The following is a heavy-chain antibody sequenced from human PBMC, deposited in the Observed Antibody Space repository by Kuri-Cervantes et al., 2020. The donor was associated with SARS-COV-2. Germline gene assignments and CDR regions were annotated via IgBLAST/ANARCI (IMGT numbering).Heavy chain of an antibody. Sequence: DSVKVSCKASGYTFTSYGISWVRQAPGQGLEWMGWISAYNGNTNYAQKLQGRVTMTTDTSTSTAYMELRSLRSDDTAVYYCARDSIPTLGYCSSTSCYVPYNWFDPWGQGTLVTVSS. J-gene: IGHJ5*02. CDR3: ARDSIPTLGYCSSTSCYVPYNWFDP. V-gene: IGHV1-18*01. D-gene: IGHD2-2*01. CDR2: ISAYNGNT. CDR1: GYTFTSYG.